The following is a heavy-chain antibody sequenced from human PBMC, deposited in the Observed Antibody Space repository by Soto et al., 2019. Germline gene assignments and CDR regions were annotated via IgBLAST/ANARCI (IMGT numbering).Heavy chain of an antibody. D-gene: IGHD3-16*01. V-gene: IGHV3-33*01. CDR3: ARGGGSYYYYYYGMDV. J-gene: IGHJ6*01. Sequence: GGSLRLSCAASGFTFSSYGMHWVRQAPGKGLEWVAVIWYDGSNKYYADSVKGRFTISRDNSKNTLYLQMNSLRAEDTAVYYCARGGGSYYYYYYGMDVWGQGTTVTVYS. CDR2: IWYDGSNK. CDR1: GFTFSSYG.